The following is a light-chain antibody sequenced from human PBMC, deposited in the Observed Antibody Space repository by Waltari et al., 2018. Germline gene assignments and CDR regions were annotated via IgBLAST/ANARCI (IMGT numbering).Light chain of an antibody. CDR3: QHLNRYSWT. V-gene: IGKV1-9*01. Sequence: IQFTQAPSSLAASGGRQVTITCRASQGISDHLAGYQQKPGRAPKLLIFAASTLQSGVPSRFSGSGSGTDFTLTISSLQPEDFATYYCQHLNRYSWTFGPGTKVEIK. CDR1: QGISDH. J-gene: IGKJ1*01. CDR2: AAS.